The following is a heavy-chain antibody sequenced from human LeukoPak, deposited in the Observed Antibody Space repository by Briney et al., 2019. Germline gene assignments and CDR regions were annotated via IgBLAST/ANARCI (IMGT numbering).Heavy chain of an antibody. CDR2: FDPEDGET. Sequence: GASVRVSCTVSGYTLTELSMHWVRQAPGKGLEWMGGFDPEDGETIYAQKFQGRVTMTEDTSTDTAYMELSSLRSEDTAVYYCATIARWELLPWESRYFDYWGQGTLVTVSS. CDR1: GYTLTELS. CDR3: ATIARWELLPWESRYFDY. D-gene: IGHD1-26*01. V-gene: IGHV1-24*01. J-gene: IGHJ4*02.